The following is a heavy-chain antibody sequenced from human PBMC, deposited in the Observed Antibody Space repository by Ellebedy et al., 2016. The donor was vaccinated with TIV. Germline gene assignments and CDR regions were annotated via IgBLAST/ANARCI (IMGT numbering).Heavy chain of an antibody. Sequence: SLKISCAASGFTFDDYAMHWVRQAPGKGLEWVSGISWNSGSIGYADSVKGRFTISRDNAKNSLYLQMNSLRAEDTALYYCAKALYYYGSGSYYPDAFDIWGQGTMVTVSS. D-gene: IGHD3-10*01. J-gene: IGHJ3*02. CDR3: AKALYYYGSGSYYPDAFDI. CDR1: GFTFDDYA. V-gene: IGHV3-9*01. CDR2: ISWNSGSI.